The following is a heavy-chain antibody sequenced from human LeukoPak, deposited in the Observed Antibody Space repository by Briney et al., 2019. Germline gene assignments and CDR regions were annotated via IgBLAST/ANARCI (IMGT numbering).Heavy chain of an antibody. CDR3: AKARYSGYAFDAFDM. V-gene: IGHV3-23*01. CDR2: ISGGGGST. J-gene: IGHJ3*02. CDR1: GFTFSNSA. Sequence: PGGSLRLSCAASGFTFSNSAMNWVRQAPGKGPEWVSVISGGGGSTFYADSVKGRFTISRDHAKNTLYLQMNRLSGEVTAVYYCAKARYSGYAFDAFDMWGQGTMVSVSS. D-gene: IGHD5-12*01.